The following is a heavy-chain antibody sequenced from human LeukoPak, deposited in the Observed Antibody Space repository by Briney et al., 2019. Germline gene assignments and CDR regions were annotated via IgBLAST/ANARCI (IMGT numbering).Heavy chain of an antibody. V-gene: IGHV3-74*01. CDR1: GFTFSGAW. Sequence: GGSLRLSCAASGFTFSGAWMHWVRQDPGNGLVWVSLIKSDGSAIYADSVKGRFTMSRDNAKSTVYLQMKSLRAEDTAVYYCARDYYCSVDYWGQGTLVTVSS. D-gene: IGHD2/OR15-2a*01. J-gene: IGHJ4*02. CDR3: ARDYYCSVDY. CDR2: IKSDGSA.